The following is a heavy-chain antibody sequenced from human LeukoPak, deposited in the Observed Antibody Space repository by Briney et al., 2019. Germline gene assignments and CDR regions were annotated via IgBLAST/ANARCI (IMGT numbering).Heavy chain of an antibody. D-gene: IGHD2-15*01. CDR3: ARVTQRGRYCSGGSCYSLGY. CDR1: GYTFTSYD. V-gene: IGHV1-8*01. J-gene: IGHJ4*02. Sequence: SVKVSCKASGYTFTSYDINWVRQATGQGLEWMGWMNPNSGNTGYAQKFQGRVTMTRNTSISTAYMELSSLRSEDTAVYYCARVTQRGRYCSGGSCYSLGYWGQGTLVAVSS. CDR2: MNPNSGNT.